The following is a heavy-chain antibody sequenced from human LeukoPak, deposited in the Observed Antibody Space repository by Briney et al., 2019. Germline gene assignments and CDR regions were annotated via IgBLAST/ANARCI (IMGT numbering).Heavy chain of an antibody. CDR1: GFTFSSYW. V-gene: IGHV3-74*01. CDR2: INSDGSRT. J-gene: IGHJ4*02. Sequence: GGSLRLSCAASGFTFSSYWMHWVRQAPGKGLVWVSRINSDGSRTSYADAVKGRFTISRDNAKNTLYLQMNSLRVEDTAVYYCARDYYGSGSYPLFDYWGQGTLVTVSS. CDR3: ARDYYGSGSYPLFDY. D-gene: IGHD3-10*01.